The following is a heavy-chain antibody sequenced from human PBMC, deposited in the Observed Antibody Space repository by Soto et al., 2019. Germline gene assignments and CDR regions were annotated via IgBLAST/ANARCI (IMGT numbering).Heavy chain of an antibody. Sequence: VQLVQSGAEVKKPGSSVKVSCKASGGTFSSYAISWVRQAPGQGLEWMGGIIPIFGTANYAQKFQGRVTITADESTSTAYMELSSLRSEDTAVYYCASNAITGTTFYYYYGMDVWGQGTTVTVSS. J-gene: IGHJ6*02. CDR1: GGTFSSYA. D-gene: IGHD1-7*01. V-gene: IGHV1-69*01. CDR3: ASNAITGTTFYYYYGMDV. CDR2: IIPIFGTA.